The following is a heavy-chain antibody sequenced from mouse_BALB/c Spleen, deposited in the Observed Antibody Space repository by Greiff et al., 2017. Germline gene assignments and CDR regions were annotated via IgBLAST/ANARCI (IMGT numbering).Heavy chain of an antibody. V-gene: IGHV5-6-4*01. CDR2: ISSGGSYT. CDR1: GFTFSSYT. CDR3: TREGAPRAMDY. Sequence: EVMLVESGGGLVKPGGSLKLSCAASGFTFSSYTMSWVRQTPEKRLEWVATISSGGSYTYYPDSVKGRFTISRDNAKNTLYLQMSSLKSEDTAMYYCTREGAPRAMDYWGQGTSVTVSS. J-gene: IGHJ4*01.